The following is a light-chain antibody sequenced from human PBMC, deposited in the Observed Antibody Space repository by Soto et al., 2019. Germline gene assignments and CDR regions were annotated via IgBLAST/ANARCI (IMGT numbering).Light chain of an antibody. V-gene: IGLV2-14*01. J-gene: IGLJ1*01. Sequence: QAALTQRASVSGSPGQSLTISCTGTSSDVGGYNFVSWYQQHPGKAPKLLIYEVSNRPSGVSDRFSGSKSGNTASLTISGLQAEDEADYYCSSYSGSNSLYVFGTGTKVTVL. CDR2: EVS. CDR1: SSDVGGYNF. CDR3: SSYSGSNSLYV.